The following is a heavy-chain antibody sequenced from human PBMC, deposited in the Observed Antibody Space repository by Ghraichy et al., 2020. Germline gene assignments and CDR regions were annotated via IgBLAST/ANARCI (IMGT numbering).Heavy chain of an antibody. CDR2: IFADGNK. D-gene: IGHD7-27*01. Sequence: GALRLSCAASGFSVSSNYMSWVRQAPVRQAPGKGLEWVSSIFADGNKYYADSVKGRFAISRDTSKNTLYLEMNSLRADDTGMYYCTRGLAPLGYFDYWGQGTLVTVSS. J-gene: IGHJ4*02. CDR1: GFSVSSNY. CDR3: TRGLAPLGYFDY. V-gene: IGHV3-53*01.